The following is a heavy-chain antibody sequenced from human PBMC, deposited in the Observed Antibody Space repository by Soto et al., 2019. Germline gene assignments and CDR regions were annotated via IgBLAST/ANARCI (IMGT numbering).Heavy chain of an antibody. Sequence: QVQLQESGPGLVKPSQTLSLTCTVSGGSISSGGYYWSWIRQHPGKGLEWIGYIYYSGSTYYNPSLKSRVTISVDTSKNQFSLKLSSVTAADTAVYYCARALRVGYSNYNWFDPWGQGTLVTVSS. CDR3: ARALRVGYSNYNWFDP. CDR1: GGSISSGGYY. V-gene: IGHV4-31*03. CDR2: IYYSGST. D-gene: IGHD4-4*01. J-gene: IGHJ5*02.